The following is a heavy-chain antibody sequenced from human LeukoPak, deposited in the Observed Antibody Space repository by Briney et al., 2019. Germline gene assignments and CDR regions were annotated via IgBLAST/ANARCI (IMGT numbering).Heavy chain of an antibody. D-gene: IGHD3-22*01. Sequence: GGSLRLSCAASGFTFTNAWMSWVRQAPGKGLEWVGRIKSKTDGGTTDYAAPVKGRFTISRDDSKNTLYLQMNSLKTEDTAVYYCTTARLPYYYDSSGYYYFDYWGQGTLVTVSS. CDR1: GFTFTNAW. CDR2: IKSKTDGGTT. V-gene: IGHV3-15*01. J-gene: IGHJ4*02. CDR3: TTARLPYYYDSSGYYYFDY.